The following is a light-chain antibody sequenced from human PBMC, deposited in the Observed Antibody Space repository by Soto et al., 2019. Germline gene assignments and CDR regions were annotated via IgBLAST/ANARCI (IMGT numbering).Light chain of an antibody. CDR2: KDS. J-gene: IGLJ1*01. Sequence: SYELTQTPSVSVSPGQTARITCSGDELSKQYVYWYQQKPGQATVLVIYKDSERASGIPERFSASSSGTTVTLTISGVRAEDEADYYCQSSDDTGNYYLFGTGTKVTVL. CDR3: QSSDDTGNYYL. V-gene: IGLV3-25*02. CDR1: ELSKQY.